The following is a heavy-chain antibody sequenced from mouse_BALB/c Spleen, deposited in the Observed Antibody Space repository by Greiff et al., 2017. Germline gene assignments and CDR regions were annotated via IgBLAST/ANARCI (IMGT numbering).Heavy chain of an antibody. CDR2: IYPGSGST. CDR3: TRDYGNFGAWFAY. V-gene: IGHV1S22*01. CDR1: GYTFTSYW. D-gene: IGHD2-1*01. J-gene: IGHJ3*01. Sequence: LQQPGSELVRPGASVKLSCKASGYTFTSYWMHWVKQRPGQGLEWIGNIYPGSGSTNYDEKFKSKATLTVDTSSSTAYMQLSSLTSEDSAVYYCTRDYGNFGAWFAYWGQGTLVTVSA.